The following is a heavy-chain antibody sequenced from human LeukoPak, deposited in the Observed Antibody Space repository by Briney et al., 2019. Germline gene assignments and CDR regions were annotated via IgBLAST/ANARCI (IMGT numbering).Heavy chain of an antibody. CDR1: GGSISSYY. D-gene: IGHD1-26*01. J-gene: IGHJ5*02. V-gene: IGHV4-59*01. CDR2: IYYSGST. Sequence: SETLSLTCTVSGGSISSYYWSWIRQPPGKGLEWIGYIYYSGSTNYNPSLKSRVTISVDTSKNQFSLKLSSVTAADTAVYYCARASASYYGTDWFDPWGQGTLVTVSS. CDR3: ARASASYYGTDWFDP.